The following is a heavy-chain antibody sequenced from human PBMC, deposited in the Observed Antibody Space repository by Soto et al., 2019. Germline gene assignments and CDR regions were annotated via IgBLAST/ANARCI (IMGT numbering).Heavy chain of an antibody. D-gene: IGHD3-9*01. Sequence: ASVKVSCKVSGYTLTELSMHWVRQAPGKGLEWMGGFDPEDGETIYAQKFQGRVTMTEDTSTDTALMELSSLRSEDTAVYYCATELPSRVLRYFDWFTGFDYWGQGTLVTVSS. V-gene: IGHV1-24*01. J-gene: IGHJ4*02. CDR1: GYTLTELS. CDR2: FDPEDGET. CDR3: ATELPSRVLRYFDWFTGFDY.